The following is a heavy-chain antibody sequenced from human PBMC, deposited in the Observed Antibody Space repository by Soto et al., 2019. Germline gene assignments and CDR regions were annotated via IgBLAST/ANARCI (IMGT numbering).Heavy chain of an antibody. CDR1: GFTFSSYG. D-gene: IGHD6-6*01. J-gene: IGHJ4*02. CDR3: ARDRSSSSSLEDY. Sequence: GGSLRLSCAASGFTFSSYGMHWVRQAPGKGLEWVAVIWYDGSNKYYADSVKGRFTISRDNSKNTLYLQMSSLRAEDTAVYYCARDRSSSSSLEDYWGQGTLVTVSS. CDR2: IWYDGSNK. V-gene: IGHV3-33*01.